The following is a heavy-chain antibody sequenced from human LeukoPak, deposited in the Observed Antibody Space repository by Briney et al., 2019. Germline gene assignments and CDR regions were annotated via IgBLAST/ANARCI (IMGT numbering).Heavy chain of an antibody. CDR2: ISSSSSYI. Sequence: GGSLRLSCAASGFTFSSYGMNWVRQAPGKGLEWVSSISSSSSYIYYADSVKGRFTISRDNAKNSLYLQMNSLRAEDTAVYYCASYDIVVVPAAGNAFDIWGQGTMVTVSS. J-gene: IGHJ3*02. CDR3: ASYDIVVVPAAGNAFDI. V-gene: IGHV3-21*01. D-gene: IGHD2-2*01. CDR1: GFTFSSYG.